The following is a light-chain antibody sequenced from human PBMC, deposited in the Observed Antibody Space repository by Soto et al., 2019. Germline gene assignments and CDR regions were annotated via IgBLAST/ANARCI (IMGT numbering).Light chain of an antibody. CDR3: SSYTTSSTLV. V-gene: IGLV2-14*01. J-gene: IGLJ2*01. CDR2: EVS. CDR1: RSDVGAYNY. Sequence: QSALTQPASVSGSPGQSITISCTGTRSDVGAYNYVSWYQQYPGKAPKLMIYEVSNRPSGVSNRFSGSKSGNTASLTISGLQAEDEADYYCSSYTTSSTLVFGGGTKLTVL.